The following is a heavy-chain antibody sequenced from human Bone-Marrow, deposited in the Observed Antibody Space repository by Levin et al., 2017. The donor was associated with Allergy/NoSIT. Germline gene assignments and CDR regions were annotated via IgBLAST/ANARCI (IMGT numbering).Heavy chain of an antibody. J-gene: IGHJ4*02. CDR3: ARDSSRIFDY. CDR2: TYYRSKWYN. V-gene: IGHV6-1*01. Sequence: SETLSLTCAISGDSVSSNSAAWNWIRQSPSRGLECLSRTYYRSKWYNDYAVSMKGRITINTDTSKNQFSLQLNSVTPEDTAVYYCARDSSRIFDYWGQGILVTVSS. CDR1: GDSVSSNSAA.